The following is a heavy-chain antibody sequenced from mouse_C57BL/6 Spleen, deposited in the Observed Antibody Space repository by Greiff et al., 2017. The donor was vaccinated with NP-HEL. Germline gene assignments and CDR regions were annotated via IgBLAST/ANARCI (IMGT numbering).Heavy chain of an antibody. CDR2: IDPNSGGT. J-gene: IGHJ4*01. Sequence: QVQLKEPGAELVKPGASVKLSCKASGYTFTSYWMHWVKQRPGRGLEWSGRIDPNSGGTKYNEKFKSKATLTVDKPSSTAYMQLSSLTSEDSAVYYCARNYAMDYWGQGTSVTVSS. CDR1: GYTFTSYW. CDR3: ARNYAMDY. V-gene: IGHV1-72*01.